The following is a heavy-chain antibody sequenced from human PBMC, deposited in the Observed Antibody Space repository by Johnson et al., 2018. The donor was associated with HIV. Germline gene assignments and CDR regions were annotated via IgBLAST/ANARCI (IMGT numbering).Heavy chain of an antibody. D-gene: IGHD6-13*01. CDR3: STGFSSWAFDI. V-gene: IGHV3-15*05. Sequence: VQLVESGGGLVKPGGSLRLSCAASGFTFTNAWMTWVRQAPGKGLEWVGRIKSKTDGGTTDYAAPVQGKFSISRDDSKNTLYLQMNSLKTEDTAVYYCSTGFSSWAFDIWGQGTMVTVSS. J-gene: IGHJ3*02. CDR2: IKSKTDGGTT. CDR1: GFTFTNAW.